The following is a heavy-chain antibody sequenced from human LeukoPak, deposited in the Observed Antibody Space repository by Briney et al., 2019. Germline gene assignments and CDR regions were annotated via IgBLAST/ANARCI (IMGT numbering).Heavy chain of an antibody. CDR3: ARVELTTGPRYFDS. Sequence: ASVKVSCKASGYTFTGYYNHWVRQAPGQGLEWVGRINPNSDGTDYAQRFQGRVTLTRDTSISTAYMDLSRLTSDDTAVYFCARVELTTGPRYFDSWGQGTLVTVSS. CDR1: GYTFTGYY. J-gene: IGHJ4*02. CDR2: INPNSDGT. D-gene: IGHD3-22*01. V-gene: IGHV1-2*06.